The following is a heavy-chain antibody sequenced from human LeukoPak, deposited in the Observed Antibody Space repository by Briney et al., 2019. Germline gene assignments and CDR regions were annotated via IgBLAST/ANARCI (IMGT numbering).Heavy chain of an antibody. CDR3: AKDKNYDIFTGFDY. CDR2: ISWNSGSI. J-gene: IGHJ4*02. Sequence: GGSLRLSCAASGFTFDDYAMHWVRQVPGEGRDWVSGISWNSGSIGYADSVKGRFTISRDNAKNSLYLQMNSLRPEDTALYYCAKDKNYDIFTGFDYWGQGTLVTVSS. CDR1: GFTFDDYA. V-gene: IGHV3-9*01. D-gene: IGHD3-9*01.